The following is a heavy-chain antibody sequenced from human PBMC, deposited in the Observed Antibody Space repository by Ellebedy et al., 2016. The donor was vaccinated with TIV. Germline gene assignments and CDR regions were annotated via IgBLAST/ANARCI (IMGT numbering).Heavy chain of an antibody. CDR3: AKGKEAGYDLDY. V-gene: IGHV3-23*01. D-gene: IGHD5-12*01. Sequence: GESLKIPCAASGFIFNTYAMSWVRQAPGKGLEWVSAITASGAGTYYVDSVKGRFTISRDNSKNTLNLQMNSLRPEDTAVYYCAKGKEAGYDLDYWGQGTLVTVSS. CDR1: GFIFNTYA. CDR2: ITASGAGT. J-gene: IGHJ4*02.